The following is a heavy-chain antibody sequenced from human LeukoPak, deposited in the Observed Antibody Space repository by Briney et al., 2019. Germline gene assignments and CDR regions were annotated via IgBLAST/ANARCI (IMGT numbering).Heavy chain of an antibody. Sequence: ALETLSLTCAVYGGSFSGYYWSWIRQPPGKGLEWIGEINHSGSTNYNPSLKSRVTISVDTSKNQFSLKLSSVTAADTAVYYCARDRYDFWSGYYSGDWYFDLWGRGTLVTVSS. J-gene: IGHJ2*01. CDR3: ARDRYDFWSGYYSGDWYFDL. CDR2: INHSGST. V-gene: IGHV4-34*01. D-gene: IGHD3-3*01. CDR1: GGSFSGYY.